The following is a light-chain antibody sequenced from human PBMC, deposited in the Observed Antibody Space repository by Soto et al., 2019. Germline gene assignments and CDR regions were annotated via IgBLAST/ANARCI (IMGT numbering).Light chain of an antibody. CDR2: SIN. J-gene: IGLJ3*02. CDR3: LLYYDGAQV. Sequence: QAVVTQEPSLTVSPGETVTLTCASSTGAVTSGYYPNWFQQKPGQAPRPLIYSINNKHSWTPARFSGSLLGDKAALTLSGVQHEDEAEYYCLLYYDGAQVFGGGTKVTVL. V-gene: IGLV7-43*01. CDR1: TGAVTSGYY.